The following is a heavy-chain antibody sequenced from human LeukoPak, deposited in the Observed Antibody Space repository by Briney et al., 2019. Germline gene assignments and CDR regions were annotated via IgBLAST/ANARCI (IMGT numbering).Heavy chain of an antibody. Sequence: GGSLRLSCAASGFTFSGHEMNWVRQAPGKGLEWISYISDSGGTTKYADSVRGRLTISRDNAKNSLFLQMSSLRAEDTAVYYCARDKSDWSLDPWGQGTPVTVSS. D-gene: IGHD3-9*01. CDR2: ISDSGGTT. CDR1: GFTFSGHE. V-gene: IGHV3-48*03. J-gene: IGHJ5*02. CDR3: ARDKSDWSLDP.